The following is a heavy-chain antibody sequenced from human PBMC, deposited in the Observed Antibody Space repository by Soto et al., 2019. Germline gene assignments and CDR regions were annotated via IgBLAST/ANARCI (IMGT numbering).Heavy chain of an antibody. CDR1: GFTFSSYA. J-gene: IGHJ3*02. V-gene: IGHV3-23*01. CDR3: ATRRWSDAFDI. CDR2: ISGSGGST. Sequence: LRLSCAASGFTFSSYAVSWVRQAPGKGLERVSAISGSGGSTYYADSVKGRFTISRDNSKNTLYLQMNSLRAEDTAVYYCATRRWSDAFDIWGQGTMVTVSS. D-gene: IGHD2-15*01.